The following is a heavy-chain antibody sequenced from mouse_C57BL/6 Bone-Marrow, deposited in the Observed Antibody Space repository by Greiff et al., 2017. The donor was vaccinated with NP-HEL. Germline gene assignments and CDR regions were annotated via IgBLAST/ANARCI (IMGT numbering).Heavy chain of an antibody. J-gene: IGHJ1*03. CDR1: GFSLTSYG. CDR2: IWSGGST. CDR3: ARKDYYGSSHWYFDV. V-gene: IGHV2-2*01. Sequence: QVQLKESGPGLVQPSQSLSITCTVSGFSLTSYGVHWVRQSPGKGLEWLGVIWSGGSTDYNAAFISRLSISKDNSKSQVFFKMNSLQADDTAIYYCARKDYYGSSHWYFDVWGTGTTVTVSS. D-gene: IGHD1-1*01.